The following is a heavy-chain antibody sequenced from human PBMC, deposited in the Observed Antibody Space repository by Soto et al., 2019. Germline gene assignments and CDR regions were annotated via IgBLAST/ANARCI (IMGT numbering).Heavy chain of an antibody. CDR2: ISGSGGST. CDR1: GFTFSSYA. Sequence: PGGSLRLSCAASGFTFSSYAMSWVRQSPGKGLEWVSAISGSGGSTYYADSVKGRFTISRDNSKNTLYLQMNSPRAEDTAVYYCAKDREYCGGDCYGWLDPWGQGTLVTVS. V-gene: IGHV3-23*01. J-gene: IGHJ5*02. D-gene: IGHD2-21*02. CDR3: AKDREYCGGDCYGWLDP.